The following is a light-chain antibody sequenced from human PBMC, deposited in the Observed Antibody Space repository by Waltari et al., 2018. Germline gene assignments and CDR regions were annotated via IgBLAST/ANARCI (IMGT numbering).Light chain of an antibody. J-gene: IGLJ3*02. CDR3: SAWDSSLSAWV. Sequence: QAGLTQPPSMSKDLRQTATLTCTGNSNNVGYPGAAWLQQHQGHPPKLLSYRNNDRPSGISERFSASRSGNTASLTITGLQPEDEADYYCSAWDSSLSAWVFGGGTKLTVL. V-gene: IGLV10-54*01. CDR2: RNN. CDR1: SNNVGYPG.